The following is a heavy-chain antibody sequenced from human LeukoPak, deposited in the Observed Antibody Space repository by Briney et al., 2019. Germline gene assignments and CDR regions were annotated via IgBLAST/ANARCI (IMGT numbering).Heavy chain of an antibody. Sequence: SQTLSLACTVSGGSTSGHHCGWIRQPPRKVLELIAYFYYRDSTHYNPSIKSRPTVSVNRSKNQYSLRLGSVNAADKAVYYCARHDISGGDLDYGDQGPLVTVSS. D-gene: IGHD2-21*02. J-gene: IGHJ4*02. CDR1: GGSTSGHH. V-gene: IGHV4-59*08. CDR2: FYYRDST. CDR3: ARHDISGGDLDY.